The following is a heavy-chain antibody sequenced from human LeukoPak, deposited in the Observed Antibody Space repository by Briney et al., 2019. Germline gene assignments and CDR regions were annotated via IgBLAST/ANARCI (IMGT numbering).Heavy chain of an antibody. CDR1: GFTFSSYW. CDR3: ARDRLGGYYYYGMEV. V-gene: IGHV3-7*01. D-gene: IGHD1-26*01. J-gene: IGHJ6*02. Sequence: GGSLRPSCAASGFTFSSYWMSWVRQAPGKGLEWVANIKQDGSEKYYVDSVKGRFTISRDNAKNSLYLQMNSLRAEDTAVYYCARDRLGGYYYYGMEVWCQGTRATVSS. CDR2: IKQDGSEK.